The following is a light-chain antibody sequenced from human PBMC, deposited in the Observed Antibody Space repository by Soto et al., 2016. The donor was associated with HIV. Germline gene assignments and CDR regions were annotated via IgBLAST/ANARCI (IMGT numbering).Light chain of an antibody. Sequence: SCELTQPPSVSVSPGQTASITCSGDKLGDKYACWYQQKPGQSPVLLIYQDSKRPSGIPERFSGSNSGNTATLTISGTQAMDEADYYCQAWDSFVVFGGGTKLTVL. CDR2: QDS. V-gene: IGLV3-1*01. J-gene: IGLJ2*01. CDR3: QAWDSFVV. CDR1: KLGDKY.